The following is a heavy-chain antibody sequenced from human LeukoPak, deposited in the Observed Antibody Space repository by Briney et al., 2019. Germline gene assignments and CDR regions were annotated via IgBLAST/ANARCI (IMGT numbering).Heavy chain of an antibody. J-gene: IGHJ4*02. CDR1: GFTFSSYA. Sequence: GGSLRLSCAASGFTFSSYAMSWVRQAPGKGLEWVSAISGSGGSTYYADSVKGRFTISRDNSKNTLYLQMNSLRAEDTAVYYCAKDQGGGSYYYYFDYWGQGTLVTVSS. V-gene: IGHV3-23*01. D-gene: IGHD1-26*01. CDR3: AKDQGGGSYYYYFDY. CDR2: ISGSGGST.